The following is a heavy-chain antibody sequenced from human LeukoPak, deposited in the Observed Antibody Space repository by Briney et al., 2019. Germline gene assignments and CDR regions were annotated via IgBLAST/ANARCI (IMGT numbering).Heavy chain of an antibody. D-gene: IGHD2-2*01. CDR2: ISGSGGST. J-gene: IGHJ3*02. CDR1: GLTFSSYA. Sequence: GGSLRLSCAASGLTFSSYAMSWVRQAPGKGLEWVSAISGSGGSTYYADSVKGRFTISRDNAKNSLYLQMNSLRAEDTAVYYCATWIVVPADAFDIWGQGTMVTVSS. V-gene: IGHV3-23*01. CDR3: ATWIVVPADAFDI.